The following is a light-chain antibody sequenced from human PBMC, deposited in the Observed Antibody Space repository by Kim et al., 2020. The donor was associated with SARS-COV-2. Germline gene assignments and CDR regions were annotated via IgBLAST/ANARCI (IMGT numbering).Light chain of an antibody. J-gene: IGLJ1*01. CDR3: SSYGGNNNYV. CDR1: SSDVGNFNF. Sequence: QSVVTQPPSASGSPGQSVTISCTGTSSDVGNFNFVSWYQQYPGKAPKLIIYLVTKRPSGVPDRFSGSKSGNTASLTVSGLQAEDEADYYCSSYGGNNNYVFGTGTKVTVL. CDR2: LVT. V-gene: IGLV2-8*01.